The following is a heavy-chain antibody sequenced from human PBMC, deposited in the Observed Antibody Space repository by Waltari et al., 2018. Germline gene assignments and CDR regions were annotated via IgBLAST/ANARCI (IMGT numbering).Heavy chain of an antibody. D-gene: IGHD2-8*01. Sequence: EVRLVESGGDLVQPGGSLRLSCAASGFTFSNHWMTWVRQAPGKGLEWVANVNQHGNAMHYADSVKGRFTISRDNAKNSLYLQIDGLRVDDTAIYYCATNSDFRFDYWGQGTLVTVSS. CDR1: GFTFSNHW. CDR3: ATNSDFRFDY. V-gene: IGHV3-7*03. CDR2: VNQHGNAM. J-gene: IGHJ4*02.